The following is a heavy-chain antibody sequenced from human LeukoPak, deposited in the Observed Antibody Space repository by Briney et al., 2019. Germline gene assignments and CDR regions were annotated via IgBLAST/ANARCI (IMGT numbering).Heavy chain of an antibody. D-gene: IGHD3-10*02. Sequence: GGSLRLSCSASGFTVSSNYMSWVRQAPGKGLEWVSIIYSGGSTYYADSVKGRFTISRDNAKNSLYLQMNSLRAEDTAVYYCAELGITMIGGVWGKGTTVTISS. CDR1: GFTVSSNY. J-gene: IGHJ6*04. CDR2: IYSGGST. V-gene: IGHV3-66*01. CDR3: AELGITMIGGV.